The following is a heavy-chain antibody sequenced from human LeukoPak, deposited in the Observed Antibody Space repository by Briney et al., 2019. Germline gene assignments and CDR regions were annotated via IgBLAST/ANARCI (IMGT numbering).Heavy chain of an antibody. V-gene: IGHV3-23*01. J-gene: IGHJ6*02. CDR1: GFTFSNYA. D-gene: IGHD2-15*01. CDR3: AKGGCSGGSCYSDYYYYGMGV. CDR2: ITNSGGVT. Sequence: PGGSLRLSCAASGFTFSNYAMSWVRQAPGRGLEWVSAITNSGGVTSYADSVMGRFTISRDNSKNTLFLQMNSLRAEDTAVYYCAKGGCSGGSCYSDYYYYGMGVWGQGTTVTVSS.